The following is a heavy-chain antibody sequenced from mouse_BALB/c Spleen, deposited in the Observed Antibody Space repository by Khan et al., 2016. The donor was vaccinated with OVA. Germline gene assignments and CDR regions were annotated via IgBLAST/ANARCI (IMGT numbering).Heavy chain of an antibody. CDR1: GYTFTNYG. D-gene: IGHD2-10*01. CDR2: INTYTGEP. J-gene: IGHJ4*01. CDR3: ARTPYCSCTLTH. Sequence: QVQLQQSGPELKKPGETVKISCKASGYTFTNYGMNWVKQSPGKALKWMGWINTYTGEPTYADDFKGRFAFSLETSASTAYLQINNLKNEDTATYVCARTPYCSCTLTHWGQGTSLTVSS. V-gene: IGHV9-3-1*01.